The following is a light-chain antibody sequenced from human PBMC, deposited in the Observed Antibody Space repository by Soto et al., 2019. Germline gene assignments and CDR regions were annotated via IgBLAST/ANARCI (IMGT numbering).Light chain of an antibody. Sequence: IQLTQSHYSLSASLGDRFTITCQASQDITNYLNWYQQKPGRAPRLLLYDASSLETGVPSRFSGSGSGTDFTLTISSLQPEDVATYYCQHYDHLPITFGQGTRLEI. CDR2: DAS. V-gene: IGKV1-33*01. CDR1: QDITNY. CDR3: QHYDHLPIT. J-gene: IGKJ5*01.